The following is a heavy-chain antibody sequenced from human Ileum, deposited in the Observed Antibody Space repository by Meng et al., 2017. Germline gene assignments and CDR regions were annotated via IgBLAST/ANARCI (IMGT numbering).Heavy chain of an antibody. D-gene: IGHD3-16*01. CDR2: IYYSGAT. CDR1: GGSIRSTSNY. CDR3: ARRVHDGRHYHYFDY. J-gene: IGHJ4*02. Sequence: QVQLQESGSGLVKPSETLSLTCTFSGGSIRSTSNYWDWVRQSPGTRLEWIGSIYYSGATYYNPSLKSRVTMSVDTSKNQFSLRLSSVTAADTAVYFCARRVHDGRHYHYFDYWGQGALVTVSS. V-gene: IGHV4-39*01.